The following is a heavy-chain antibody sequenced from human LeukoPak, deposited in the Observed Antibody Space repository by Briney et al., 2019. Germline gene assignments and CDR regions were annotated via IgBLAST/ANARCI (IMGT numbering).Heavy chain of an antibody. J-gene: IGHJ4*02. CDR1: GGSFSGYY. D-gene: IGHD1-26*01. CDR3: ARRGAYYFGY. Sequence: SETLSLTCAVYGGSFSGYYWSWIRQPPGKGLEWIGEINHSGSTNYNPSLKSRVTISVDTSKNQFSLNLSSVTAADTAVYYCARRGAYYFGYWGQGTLVAVSP. V-gene: IGHV4-34*01. CDR2: INHSGST.